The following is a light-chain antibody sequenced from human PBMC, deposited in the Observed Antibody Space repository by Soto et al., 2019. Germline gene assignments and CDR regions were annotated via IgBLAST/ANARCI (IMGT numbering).Light chain of an antibody. V-gene: IGKV1-39*01. CDR2: ATS. J-gene: IGKJ2*01. CDR3: QQSYSTLYT. CDR1: QSISSY. Sequence: DIQMTQSPSSLSASVGGRVTITCRASQSISSYLNWYQQKPGKAPKLLIYATSTLQSGVPSRFSGSGSGTDFNLTISSLQPEDFATYYCQQSYSTLYTFGQGTKLEIK.